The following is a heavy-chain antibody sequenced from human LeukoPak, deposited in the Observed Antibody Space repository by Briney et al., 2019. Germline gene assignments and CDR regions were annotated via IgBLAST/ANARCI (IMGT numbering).Heavy chain of an antibody. Sequence: GGSLRLSCAASGFTFSSYEMNWVRQAPGKGLEGVSYISSSGSTIYYADSVKGRFTISRDNAKNTLYLQMNSLRAEDTAVYYCARASRMVATNYWGQGTLVTVSS. V-gene: IGHV3-48*03. D-gene: IGHD5-12*01. J-gene: IGHJ4*02. CDR2: ISSSGSTI. CDR1: GFTFSSYE. CDR3: ARASRMVATNY.